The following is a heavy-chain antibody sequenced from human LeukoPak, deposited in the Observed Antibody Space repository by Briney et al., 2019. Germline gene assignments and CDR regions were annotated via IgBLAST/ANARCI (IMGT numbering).Heavy chain of an antibody. CDR3: ARDQGRELGDDAFDI. CDR1: GFTVSSNY. V-gene: IGHV3-21*01. J-gene: IGHJ3*02. Sequence: GGSLRLSCAASGFTVSSNYMSWVRQAPGKGLEWVSSVSSSSSYIYYADSVKGRFTISRDNAKNSLYLQMNSLRAEDTAVYYCARDQGRELGDDAFDIWGQGTMVTVSS. CDR2: VSSSSSYI. D-gene: IGHD1-26*01.